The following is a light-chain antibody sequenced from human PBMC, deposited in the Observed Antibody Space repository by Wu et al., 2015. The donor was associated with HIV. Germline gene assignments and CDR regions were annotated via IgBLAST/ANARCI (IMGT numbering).Light chain of an antibody. CDR2: DAS. CDR1: QTVGSN. Sequence: EVVMTQSPTTLSVSPGERATLSCRASQTVGSNLAWYQQKPGQPPRLLIYDASTRATGFPARFSGSGSGTEFTLTINTLQSEDVAVYYCQQYNHWPQTFGQGTKVEIK. V-gene: IGKV3-15*01. J-gene: IGKJ1*01. CDR3: QQYNHWPQT.